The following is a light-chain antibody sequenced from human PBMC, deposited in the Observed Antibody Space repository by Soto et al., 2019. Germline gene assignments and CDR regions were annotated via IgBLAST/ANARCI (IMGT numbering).Light chain of an antibody. J-gene: IGKJ1*01. CDR3: HQRQSWPRT. CDR1: QSVSSSY. CDR2: HTS. Sequence: PGDRVALSCRASQSVSSSYLTWYQHKPGQAPRLLIYHTSNRATGIPARFSGSGSGTDFTLTISSLEPEDVAVYYCHQRQSWPRTFGQGTKVDIK. V-gene: IGKV3-11*01.